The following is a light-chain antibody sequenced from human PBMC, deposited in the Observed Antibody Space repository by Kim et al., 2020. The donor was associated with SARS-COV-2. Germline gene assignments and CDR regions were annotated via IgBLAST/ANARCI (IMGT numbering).Light chain of an antibody. J-gene: IGKJ4*01. Sequence: EIVMTQSPATLSVSPGDRVTLSCRASQNVGDALAWYQQRPGQAPRLLISRVSARATGVPVRFTGGGSGTDFTLTISSLQSEDIAVYYCQQFHEWPPITFGGGTKLEI. CDR1: QNVGDA. CDR2: RVS. V-gene: IGKV3-15*01. CDR3: QQFHEWPPIT.